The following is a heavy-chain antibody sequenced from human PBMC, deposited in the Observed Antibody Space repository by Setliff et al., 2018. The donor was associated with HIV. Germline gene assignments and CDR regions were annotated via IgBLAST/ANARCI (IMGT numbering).Heavy chain of an antibody. CDR2: ISGSGDT. CDR3: ARAVASKNIRGEYYFDY. D-gene: IGHD3-16*01. V-gene: IGHV1-3*01. CDR1: GYIFTDYA. Sequence: GASVKVSCKTSGYIFTDYAIHWVRQAPGERLEWMGWISGSGDTKYSQKFQGRLTMTRDTSTSTVYMELSSLRSEDTAVYYCARAVASKNIRGEYYFDYWGQGTLVTVSS. J-gene: IGHJ4*02.